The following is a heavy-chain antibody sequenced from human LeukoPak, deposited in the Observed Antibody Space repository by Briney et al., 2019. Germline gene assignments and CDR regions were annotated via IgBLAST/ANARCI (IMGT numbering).Heavy chain of an antibody. CDR1: GFTFSSYS. J-gene: IGHJ4*02. Sequence: PGGSLRLSCAASGFTFSSYSMNWVRQAPGKGLEWVSYISSSSSTIYYADSVKGRFTISRDNAKNTLNLQMNSLRAEDTALYYCARSGAPTPDYWGQGTLVIVSS. CDR3: ARSGAPTPDY. D-gene: IGHD1-26*01. CDR2: ISSSSSTI. V-gene: IGHV3-48*04.